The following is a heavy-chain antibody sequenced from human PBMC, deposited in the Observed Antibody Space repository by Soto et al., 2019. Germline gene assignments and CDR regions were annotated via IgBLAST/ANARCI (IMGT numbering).Heavy chain of an antibody. CDR3: ARVLAVTTRYSMDV. CDR2: IYSSGGT. CDR1: GFAVSDNY. J-gene: IGHJ6*02. V-gene: IGHV3-53*01. Sequence: PGGSLRLSCAVSGFAVSDNYMSWVRQAPGKGLEWVSVIYSSGGTSYGDAVKGRFTISRDNSKNTLYLQMNSLRVEDTAVYYCARVLAVTTRYSMDVWGQGTTVTVSS. D-gene: IGHD4-17*01.